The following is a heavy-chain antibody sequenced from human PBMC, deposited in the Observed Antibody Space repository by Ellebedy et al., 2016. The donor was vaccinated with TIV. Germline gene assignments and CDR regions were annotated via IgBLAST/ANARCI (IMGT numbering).Heavy chain of an antibody. CDR3: ARKSLSNWSFDL. V-gene: IGHV4-59*01. Sequence: MPSETLSLTCTVSGASINSYWNWIRHPPARGLEYIGYFYYSGKTNHSPSLQDRVTISLDTSKSPFSLNLHPVTPSDTAVYYCARKSLSNWSFDLWGRGTLVTVSS. J-gene: IGHJ2*01. CDR2: FYYSGKT. CDR1: GASINSY.